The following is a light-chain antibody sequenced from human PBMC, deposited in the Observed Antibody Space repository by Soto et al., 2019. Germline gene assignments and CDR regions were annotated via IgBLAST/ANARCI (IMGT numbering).Light chain of an antibody. J-gene: IGKJ1*01. CDR1: RSVSTY. CDR2: DTS. V-gene: IGKV3-11*01. Sequence: EIVVTRSPATLSLSPGDRATLSCRASRSVSTYLAWYQQKPGQAPRLLIYDTSHRATGIPARFSGSGSGTDFTLTISSLEPEDFAVYYCQQRSSWMWAFGQGTRVEVK. CDR3: QQRSSWMWA.